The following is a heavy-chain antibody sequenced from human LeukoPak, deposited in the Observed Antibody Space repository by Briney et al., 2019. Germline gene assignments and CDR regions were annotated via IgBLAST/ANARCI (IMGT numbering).Heavy chain of an antibody. D-gene: IGHD3-9*01. J-gene: IGHJ4*02. CDR2: INPNSGGT. V-gene: IGHV1-2*06. CDR3: ARDRGILTGSGYYFDY. Sequence: ASVKVSCKASGYTFTGYYMHWVRQAPGQGLEWMGRINPNSGGTNYAQKFQGRVTMTRDTSISTAYMELSRLRSDDTAVYYCARDRGILTGSGYYFDYWGQGTLVTVSS. CDR1: GYTFTGYY.